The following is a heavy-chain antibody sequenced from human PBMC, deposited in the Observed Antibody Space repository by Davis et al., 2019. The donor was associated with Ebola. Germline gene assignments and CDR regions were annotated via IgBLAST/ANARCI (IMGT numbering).Heavy chain of an antibody. V-gene: IGHV3-21*01. CDR2: ISSSSSYI. J-gene: IGHJ5*02. CDR3: ARDTYYYDSSGYYTWCDP. Sequence: GGSLRLSCAPSGFTFSSYSMNWVRQAPGKGLEWVSSISSSSSYIYYADSVKGRFTISRDNAKNSLYLQMNSLRAEDTAVYYCARDTYYYDSSGYYTWCDPWGQGTLVTVSS. D-gene: IGHD3-22*01. CDR1: GFTFSSYS.